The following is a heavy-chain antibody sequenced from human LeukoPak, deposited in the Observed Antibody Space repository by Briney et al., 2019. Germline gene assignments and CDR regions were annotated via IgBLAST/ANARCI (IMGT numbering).Heavy chain of an antibody. D-gene: IGHD3-22*01. CDR2: INHSGST. CDR1: GGSFSGYY. Sequence: SEPLSLTCAVYGGSFSGYYWSWLRQPPGKGLEWIGEINHSGSTNYNRSLKSRVTISGDTSKTQFSLNMSSVTAADSAADYGARGAISSGYRLRNWFDHWGQGTLVTVSS. CDR3: ARGAISSGYRLRNWFDH. V-gene: IGHV4-34*01. J-gene: IGHJ5*02.